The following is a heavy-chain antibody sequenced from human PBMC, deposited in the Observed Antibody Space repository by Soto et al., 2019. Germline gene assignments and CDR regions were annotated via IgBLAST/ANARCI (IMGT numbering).Heavy chain of an antibody. Sequence: SETLSLTCSVSGDSVSRIDYYWTWIRQHPEKGLEWIGNIYFRGNTYYSPSLESRLTISVDTSKNQFSLKLTSVTAADTAVYYCAREGGSYDSGGYLIRGAFDIWGQGTMVTVSS. CDR2: IYFRGNT. V-gene: IGHV4-31*03. CDR3: AREGGSYDSGGYLIRGAFDI. CDR1: GDSVSRIDYY. J-gene: IGHJ3*02. D-gene: IGHD3-22*01.